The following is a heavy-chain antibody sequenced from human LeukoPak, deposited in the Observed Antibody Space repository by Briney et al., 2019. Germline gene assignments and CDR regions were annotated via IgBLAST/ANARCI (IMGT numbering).Heavy chain of an antibody. J-gene: IGHJ6*03. Sequence: GESLKISCKGSGYSFTSYWIGWVRQMPGKGLEWMGIIYPGDSDTRYSPSFQGQVTISADKSISTAYLQRSSLKASDTAMYYCARHCIGYYDSSGDPNYYYYYYMDVWGKGTTVTVSS. CDR1: GYSFTSYW. CDR3: ARHCIGYYDSSGDPNYYYYYYMDV. V-gene: IGHV5-51*01. CDR2: IYPGDSDT. D-gene: IGHD3-22*01.